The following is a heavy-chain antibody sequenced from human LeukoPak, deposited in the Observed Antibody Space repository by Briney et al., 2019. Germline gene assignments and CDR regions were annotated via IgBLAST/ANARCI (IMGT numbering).Heavy chain of an antibody. CDR1: GYIFTSYW. CDR2: IYPGDSDT. CDR3: ARLSSPYYYDSSEIDY. Sequence: GASLQISCKGSGYIFTSYWIGWVRQLPGKGLEWMGIIYPGDSDTRYSPSFQGQVTISADKSISTAYLQWSSLKASDTAMYYCARLSSPYYYDSSEIDYWGQGTLVTVSS. V-gene: IGHV5-51*01. J-gene: IGHJ4*02. D-gene: IGHD3-22*01.